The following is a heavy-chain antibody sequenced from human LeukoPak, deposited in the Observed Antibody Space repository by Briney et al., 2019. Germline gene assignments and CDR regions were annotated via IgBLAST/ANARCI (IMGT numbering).Heavy chain of an antibody. CDR1: GFTFSSYW. Sequence: PGGSLRLSCEASGFTFSSYWMSWVRQAPGKGLEWVANIKTDGSEKYYADSVKGRFTISRDNSKNTLYLQMNSLRAEDTAVYYCARDRRGHYYYGMDVWGQGTTVTVSS. CDR3: ARDRRGHYYYGMDV. J-gene: IGHJ6*02. V-gene: IGHV3-7*01. D-gene: IGHD3-10*01. CDR2: IKTDGSEK.